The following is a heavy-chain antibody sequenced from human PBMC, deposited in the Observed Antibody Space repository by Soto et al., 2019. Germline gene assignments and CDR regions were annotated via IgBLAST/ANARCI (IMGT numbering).Heavy chain of an antibody. CDR3: ARDRTPLARHDYYYYYGMDV. J-gene: IGHJ6*02. CDR1: GFTFSSYA. CDR2: ISYDGSNK. V-gene: IGHV3-30-3*01. Sequence: PGGSLRLSCAASGFTFSSYAMHWVRQAPGKGLEWVAVISYDGSNKYYADSVKGRFTISRDNSKNTLYLQMNSLRAEDTAVYYCARDRTPLARHDYYYYYGMDVWGQGTTVTVSS. D-gene: IGHD6-6*01.